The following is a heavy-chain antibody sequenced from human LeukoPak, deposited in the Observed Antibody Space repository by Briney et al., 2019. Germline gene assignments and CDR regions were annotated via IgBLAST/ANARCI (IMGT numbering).Heavy chain of an antibody. CDR3: AKEGGSGSSYYH. D-gene: IGHD3-10*01. CDR2: ISNDGSGK. J-gene: IGHJ5*02. Sequence: GGSLRLSCADSGFTFSSYGMHWVRQAPGKGLEWVAVISNDGSGKHYADSVKGRFTISRDNSRNTLHLQMNSLRTEDTALYYCAKEGGSGSSYYHWGQGTLVTVSS. CDR1: GFTFSSYG. V-gene: IGHV3-30*18.